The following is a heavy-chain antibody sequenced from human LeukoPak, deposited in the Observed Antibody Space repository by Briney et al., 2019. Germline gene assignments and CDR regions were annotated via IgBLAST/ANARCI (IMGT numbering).Heavy chain of an antibody. CDR1: GFTFSSYW. J-gene: IGHJ4*02. CDR2: IKQDGSEK. CDR3: ARALWGAMVTSDY. Sequence: PGGSLRLSCAAPGFTFSSYWMSWVRQAPGKGLEWVANIKQDGSEKYYVDSVKGRFTISRDNAKNSLYLQMNSLRAEDTAVYYCARALWGAMVTSDYWGQGTLVTVSS. V-gene: IGHV3-7*01. D-gene: IGHD5-18*01.